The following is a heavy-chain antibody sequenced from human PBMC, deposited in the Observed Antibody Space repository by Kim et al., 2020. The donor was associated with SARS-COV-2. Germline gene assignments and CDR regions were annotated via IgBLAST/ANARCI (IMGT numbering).Heavy chain of an antibody. D-gene: IGHD6-19*01. J-gene: IGHJ6*02. CDR1: GFTFRTYC. CDR3: VRVSGQYYYYYGMDV. CDR2: IEQDGSKK. V-gene: IGHV3-7*03. Sequence: GGSLRLSCAASGFTFRTYCMSWVRQAPGTGLEWVANIEQDGSKKYYVDSVKGRFTISRDNAKNSLDLQMNGLRAEDTGVYYCVRVSGQYYYYYGMDVWGQGTTVTVSS.